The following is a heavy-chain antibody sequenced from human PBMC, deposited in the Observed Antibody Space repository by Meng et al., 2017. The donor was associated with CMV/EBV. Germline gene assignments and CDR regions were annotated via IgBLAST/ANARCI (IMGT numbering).Heavy chain of an antibody. V-gene: IGHV3-48*03. Sequence: GGSLRLSCAASGFTFSSYEMNWVRQAPGKGLELVSYISSSGSTIYYADAVKGRFTISRDNAKNSLYLQMNSLRAEDTAVYYCAREDYLSSSWFPGGGMDVWGQGTTVTVSS. D-gene: IGHD6-13*01. CDR3: AREDYLSSSWFPGGGMDV. CDR2: ISSSGSTI. CDR1: GFTFSSYE. J-gene: IGHJ6*02.